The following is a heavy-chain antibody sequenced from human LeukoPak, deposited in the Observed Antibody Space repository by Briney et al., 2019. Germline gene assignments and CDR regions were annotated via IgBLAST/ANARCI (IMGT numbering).Heavy chain of an antibody. CDR3: ARSYSNIFSWFAP. Sequence: SETLSLTCTVSGGSISNYYWSWIRQPPGKGLEWIGYIYYSGSTNYNPSLKSRVTTSVDTSKNQFSLKLSSVTAADTAVYYCARSYSNIFSWFAPWGQGTLVTVSS. CDR1: GGSISNYY. D-gene: IGHD3-3*02. V-gene: IGHV4-59*01. CDR2: IYYSGST. J-gene: IGHJ5*02.